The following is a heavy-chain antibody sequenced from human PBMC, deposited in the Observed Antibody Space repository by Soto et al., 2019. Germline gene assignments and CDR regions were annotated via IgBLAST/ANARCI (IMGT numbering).Heavy chain of an antibody. D-gene: IGHD3-9*01. J-gene: IGHJ4*02. CDR3: ARSPGGWLFYFDY. CDR1: GYTFTSYA. V-gene: IGHV1-3*05. CDR2: INAGNGNT. Sequence: QVQLLQSGAEEKKPGASVMVSCKASGYTFTSYAMHWVRQAPGQRLEWMGWINAGNGNTKYSQKFQGRVTITRDTSASTAYMELSSLRSEDTAVYYCARSPGGWLFYFDYWGQGTLVTVSS.